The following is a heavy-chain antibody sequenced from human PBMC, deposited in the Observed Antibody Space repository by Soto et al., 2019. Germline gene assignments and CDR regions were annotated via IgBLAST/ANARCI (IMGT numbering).Heavy chain of an antibody. CDR3: AKETFGVGWTLDF. D-gene: IGHD6-19*01. Sequence: HLLESGGGLVQPGGSRRLSCAASGFNFGDYTMTWVRQAPGKGLVWISTISGGGGNSYYADVVKGRFTITRDNSNNTHYLQMNSLKGEDTALYFCAKETFGVGWTLDFWGQGTLVTVSS. J-gene: IGHJ4*02. CDR1: GFNFGDYT. V-gene: IGHV3-23*01. CDR2: ISGGGGNS.